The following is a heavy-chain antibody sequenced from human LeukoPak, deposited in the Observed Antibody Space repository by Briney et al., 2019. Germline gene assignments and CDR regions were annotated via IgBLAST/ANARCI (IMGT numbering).Heavy chain of an antibody. D-gene: IGHD6-19*01. J-gene: IGHJ4*02. CDR2: ISANNGDT. V-gene: IGHV1-18*01. CDR3: ARGPRPREYSSGWYGY. Sequence: ASVKVSCKASGYTFTRYGISWVRQAPGQGLEWMGWISANNGDTNSAQKFQDRVTMTTDTSTSTAYMELRSLRSDDTAVYYCARGPRPREYSSGWYGYWGQGTVVTVSS. CDR1: GYTFTRYG.